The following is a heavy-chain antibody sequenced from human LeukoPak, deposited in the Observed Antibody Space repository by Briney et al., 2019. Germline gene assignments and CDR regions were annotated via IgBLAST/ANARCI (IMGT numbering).Heavy chain of an antibody. D-gene: IGHD3-10*02. J-gene: IGHJ6*04. Sequence: GGTLTLSCAASGFTFSRHGMNWVRQAPGKGLEWVSYISSSGSTIYYADSVKGRFTISRDNAKNSLYLQMNSLRAEDTAVYYCAELGITMIGGVWGKGTTVTISS. CDR3: AELGITMIGGV. CDR1: GFTFSRHG. CDR2: ISSSGSTI. V-gene: IGHV3-48*03.